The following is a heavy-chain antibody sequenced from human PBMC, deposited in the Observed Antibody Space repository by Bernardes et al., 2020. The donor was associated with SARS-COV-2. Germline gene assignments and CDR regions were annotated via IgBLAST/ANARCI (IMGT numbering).Heavy chain of an antibody. CDR3: AGSFGSTSWADY. D-gene: IGHD6-6*01. Sequence: LRLSCAASGFTFNSYSMHWVRQAPGKGLEWVSSISSSGSFIHYADSVKGRFSISRDTAQNSLYLQMSSLRAEDAAVYYCAGSFGSTSWADYWGQGSPVTVS. CDR2: ISSSGSFI. CDR1: GFTFNSYS. J-gene: IGHJ4*02. V-gene: IGHV3-21*01.